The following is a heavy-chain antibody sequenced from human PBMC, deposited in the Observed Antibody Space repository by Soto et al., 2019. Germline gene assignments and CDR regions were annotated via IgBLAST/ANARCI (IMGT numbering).Heavy chain of an antibody. J-gene: IGHJ4*02. D-gene: IGHD3-10*01. CDR3: ARGPPYGSGSYPNY. V-gene: IGHV1-2*02. Sequence: ASVKVSCKASGYTFTGYYMHWVRQAPGQGLEWMGWINPNSGGTNYAQKFQGRVTMTRDTSISTAYMELSRLRSDDTAVYYCARGPPYGSGSYPNYWGQGTLVTVPS. CDR2: INPNSGGT. CDR1: GYTFTGYY.